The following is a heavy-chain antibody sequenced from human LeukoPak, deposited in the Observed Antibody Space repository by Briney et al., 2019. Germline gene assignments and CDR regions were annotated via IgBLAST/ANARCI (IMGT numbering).Heavy chain of an antibody. CDR2: ISGSGTYI. J-gene: IGHJ4*02. Sequence: GGSLRLSCAASGFIYSNYGMNWVRQAPGKGLEWVSYISGSGTYIDYSDSVKGRFTISRDNAKNSLYLQMNSLRAEDTAVYYCARVGGRYSPLGYWGQGTLVTVSS. D-gene: IGHD3-16*02. CDR3: ARVGGRYSPLGY. V-gene: IGHV3-21*05. CDR1: GFIYSNYG.